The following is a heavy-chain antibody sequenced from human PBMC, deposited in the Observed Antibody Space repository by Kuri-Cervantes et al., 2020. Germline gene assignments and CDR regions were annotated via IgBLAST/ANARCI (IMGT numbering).Heavy chain of an antibody. CDR1: GVAFSNSG. D-gene: IGHD5-18*01. CDR3: ARAGYSYAFAGLDP. CDR2: MSGDGKNK. V-gene: IGHV3-30*03. Sequence: LSLTCVASGVAFSNSGMHWVRQAPGKGLEWVAFMSGDGKNKYHAGSVKGRFTISRDNDKNTLFLEMNNLIAGDTAVYYCARAGYSYAFAGLDPWGQGTLVTVSS. J-gene: IGHJ5*02.